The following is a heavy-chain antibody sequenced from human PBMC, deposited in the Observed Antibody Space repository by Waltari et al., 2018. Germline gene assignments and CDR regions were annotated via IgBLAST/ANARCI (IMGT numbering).Heavy chain of an antibody. D-gene: IGHD3-22*01. CDR2: INTNTGNP. CDR1: GYPFPSSA. Sequence: QVQLVPSGSELKTPGASVTVSCKASGYPFPSSAMNWVRQAAGQGLEWMGWINTNTGNPTYAQGFTGRFVFSLDTSVSTAYLQISSLKAEDTAVYYCARTYYDSSGSSVYFDYWGQGTLVTVSS. CDR3: ARTYYDSSGSSVYFDY. J-gene: IGHJ4*02. V-gene: IGHV7-4-1*02.